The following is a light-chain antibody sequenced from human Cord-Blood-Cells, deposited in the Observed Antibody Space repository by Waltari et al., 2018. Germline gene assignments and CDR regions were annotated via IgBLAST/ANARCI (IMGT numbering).Light chain of an antibody. CDR2: GTS. CDR1: QSVSSSY. CDR3: QQYGSSPPIT. Sequence: DIVLTPSPGTLSLSPGERATLSCRASQSVSSSYLAWYQQKPGQAPRLLSYGTSSRATGIPDWFSGSWSGTDFALTISSLEPEDFAVYYCQQYGSSPPITFGPGTKVNIK. J-gene: IGKJ3*01. V-gene: IGKV3-20*01.